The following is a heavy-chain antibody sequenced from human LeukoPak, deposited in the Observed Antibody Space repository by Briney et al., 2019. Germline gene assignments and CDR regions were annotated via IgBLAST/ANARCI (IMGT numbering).Heavy chain of an antibody. D-gene: IGHD2-21*02. Sequence: GGSLRLSCAASGFTVSNNYMRWVRQAPGKGLEWVSVIYSGGSTYYADSVKGRFTISRDNSRNTLFLQLNSLRAEDTAIYYCGRSLTSLRLTDWGQGTLVAVSS. CDR2: IYSGGST. J-gene: IGHJ4*02. V-gene: IGHV3-53*01. CDR3: GRSLTSLRLTD. CDR1: GFTVSNNY.